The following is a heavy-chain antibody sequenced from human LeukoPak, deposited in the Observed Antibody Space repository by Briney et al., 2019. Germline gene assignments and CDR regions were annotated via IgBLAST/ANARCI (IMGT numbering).Heavy chain of an antibody. Sequence: SVKVSCKASGGTFCSYAISWVRQAPGQGLEWMGRIIPIFGTANYAQKFQGRVTITTDESTSTAYMELSSLRSEDTAVYYCASDVDGMVRGGPPHFDYWGQGTLVTVSS. D-gene: IGHD3-10*01. CDR2: IIPIFGTA. CDR1: GGTFCSYA. J-gene: IGHJ4*02. V-gene: IGHV1-69*05. CDR3: ASDVDGMVRGGPPHFDY.